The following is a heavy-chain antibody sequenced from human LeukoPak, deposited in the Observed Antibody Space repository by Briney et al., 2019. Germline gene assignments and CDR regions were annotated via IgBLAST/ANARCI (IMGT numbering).Heavy chain of an antibody. J-gene: IGHJ4*02. D-gene: IGHD1-26*01. CDR1: GFTFSTYA. Sequence: GGSLRLSCAAAGFTFSTYAMHWVRQAPGKGLEWVAFISYDGSNKYYADSVKGRFTISRDNSKNPLYLQMNSLRAEDTAVYYCARGLFTGGTNYGFWGQGTLVTVSS. V-gene: IGHV3-30-3*01. CDR3: ARGLFTGGTNYGF. CDR2: ISYDGSNK.